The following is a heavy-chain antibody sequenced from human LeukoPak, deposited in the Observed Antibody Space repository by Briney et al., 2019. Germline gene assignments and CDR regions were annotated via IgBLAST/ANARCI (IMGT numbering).Heavy chain of an antibody. CDR1: GGTFSSYA. J-gene: IGHJ6*03. CDR2: IIPIFGTA. V-gene: IGHV1-69*05. CDR3: ARDRAWEVGFPYYYYMDV. D-gene: IGHD1-26*01. Sequence: SVKVSCKASGGTFSSYAISWVRQAPGQGLEWMGGIIPIFGTANYAQKFQGRVTITTDESTSTAYMELSSLRSEDTAVYYCARDRAWEVGFPYYYYMDVWGKGTTVTVSS.